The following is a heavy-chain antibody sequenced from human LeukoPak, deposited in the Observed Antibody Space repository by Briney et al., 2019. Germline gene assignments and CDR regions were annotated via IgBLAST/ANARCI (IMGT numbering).Heavy chain of an antibody. Sequence: GGSLRLYCATSGFTFSDYYMSWIRQAPGKGLEWISYISGSGNTIYYADSVKGRFTISRDNTKNSLYLQMKSLRAEDTAVYYCARDGIVVVVGTIDIWGQGTMVTVSS. CDR3: ARDGIVVVVGTIDI. CDR2: ISGSGNTI. D-gene: IGHD2-15*01. J-gene: IGHJ3*02. V-gene: IGHV3-11*01. CDR1: GFTFSDYY.